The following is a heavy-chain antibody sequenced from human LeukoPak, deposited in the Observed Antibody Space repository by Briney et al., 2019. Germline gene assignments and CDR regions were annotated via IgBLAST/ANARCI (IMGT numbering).Heavy chain of an antibody. Sequence: GGSLRLSCAASGFTFSNYWMGWVRQAPGKGLEWVANIKQDGSDKYYEASVKGRFTISRDNANNSLYLQMNSLRVEDTAVFYCARTSAGRPFEYWGQGTLVTVSS. CDR1: GFTFSNYW. D-gene: IGHD1-26*01. J-gene: IGHJ4*02. CDR3: ARTSAGRPFEY. CDR2: IKQDGSDK. V-gene: IGHV3-7*04.